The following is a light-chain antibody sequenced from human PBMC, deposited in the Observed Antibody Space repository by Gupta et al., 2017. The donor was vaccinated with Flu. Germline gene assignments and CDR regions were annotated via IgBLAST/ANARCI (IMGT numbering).Light chain of an antibody. CDR3: MQGSRWPWA. V-gene: IGKV2-30*01. J-gene: IGKJ1*01. Sequence: DVVMTQSPLSLPVTLGQPASISCRSSQSLVYSDGNTYLHWFQQRPGQSPRRLIYQVSHRESGVPDRFSGSGSATDFTLKISRVEAEDVGVYYCMQGSRWPWAFGQGTKVEIK. CDR2: QVS. CDR1: QSLVYSDGNTY.